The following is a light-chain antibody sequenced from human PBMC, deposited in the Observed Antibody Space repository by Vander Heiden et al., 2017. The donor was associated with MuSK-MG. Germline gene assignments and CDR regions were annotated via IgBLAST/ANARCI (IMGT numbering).Light chain of an antibody. V-gene: IGKV3-15*01. Sequence: EIVLPQSPATLSASPGERATISCRASQSVSSNLAWYQQKPGQAPRLLIYGASTRATGIPARFSGSGYGTEFTLTISSLQSEDFAVYYCQQNNNTPPATFGQGTKLEIK. CDR1: QSVSSN. CDR3: QQNNNTPPAT. CDR2: GAS. J-gene: IGKJ2*01.